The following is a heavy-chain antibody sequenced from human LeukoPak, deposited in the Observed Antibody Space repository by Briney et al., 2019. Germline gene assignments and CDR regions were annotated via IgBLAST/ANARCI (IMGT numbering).Heavy chain of an antibody. Sequence: PGGSLRLSCAASGFTFSSYAMSCVRHAPGEGLEWVSAISGSGGSTYYADSVKGRFTISRDNSKNTLYLQMNSLRAEDAAVYYCAKELVVVVVAATHRYFDYWGQGTLVTISS. CDR3: AKELVVVVVAATHRYFDY. V-gene: IGHV3-23*01. CDR2: ISGSGGST. D-gene: IGHD2-15*01. CDR1: GFTFSSYA. J-gene: IGHJ4*02.